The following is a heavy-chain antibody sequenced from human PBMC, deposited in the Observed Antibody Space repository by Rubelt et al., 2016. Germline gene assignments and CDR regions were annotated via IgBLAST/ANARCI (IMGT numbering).Heavy chain of an antibody. Sequence: QVQLVQSGAEVKKPGASVKVSCKASGYTFTGYYMHWVRQAPGQGLEWMGWINPNSGGTNYAQKFQGRATMTRDTSISTAYMERSRLRSDDTAVYYCARDLYKGPRWLVAYWGQGTLVTVSS. CDR2: INPNSGGT. D-gene: IGHD6-19*01. CDR1: GYTFTGYY. J-gene: IGHJ4*02. CDR3: ARDLYKGPRWLVAY. V-gene: IGHV1-2*02.